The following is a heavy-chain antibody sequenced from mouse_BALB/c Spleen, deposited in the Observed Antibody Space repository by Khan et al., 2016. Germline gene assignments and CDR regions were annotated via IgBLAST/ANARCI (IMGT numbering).Heavy chain of an antibody. D-gene: IGHD2-1*01. CDR2: INTNTGEP. CDR1: GYTFTNYG. J-gene: IGHJ3*01. CDR3: ARYGKGTWFAD. Sequence: QIQLVQSGPELKKPGETVKISCKASGYTFTNYGMIWVKQAPGKGLKWMGWINTNTGEPAYAEEFKGRFALSLDTSASTAYLQISNLRNGATATYFCARYGKGTWFADWGQGTLVTVSA. V-gene: IGHV9-3*02.